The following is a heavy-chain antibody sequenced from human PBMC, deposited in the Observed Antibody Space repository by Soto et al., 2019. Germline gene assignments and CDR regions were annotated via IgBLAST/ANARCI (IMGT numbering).Heavy chain of an antibody. V-gene: IGHV4-59*08. CDR2: IDDGGST. CDR1: GVSSGNYK. J-gene: IGHJ6*02. Sequence: QVQLQESGPGLVNPSETLSLTCTVSGVSSGNYKWSWIRQSPGKGLEWIGYIDDGGSTSYNPSLKSGVTMSVETSTRQFSLNLRSVPAADTAVYYCVRQGFGNLHGLVDVWGQGTTVTVSS. D-gene: IGHD3-10*01. CDR3: VRQGFGNLHGLVDV.